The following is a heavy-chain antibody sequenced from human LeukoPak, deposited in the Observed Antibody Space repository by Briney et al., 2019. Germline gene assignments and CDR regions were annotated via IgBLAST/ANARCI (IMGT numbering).Heavy chain of an antibody. CDR3: ARSPDGYRYTYFDH. Sequence: SETLSLTCTVSGGSISSYYWSWIRQPPGKGLEWIGYIYYSGSFNYNPSLKSRVTISADTSKKQFSMKLSSVTAADTAVYYCARSPDGYRYTYFDHWGQGTLVTVSS. D-gene: IGHD5-18*01. CDR2: IYYSGSF. J-gene: IGHJ4*02. CDR1: GGSISSYY. V-gene: IGHV4-59*01.